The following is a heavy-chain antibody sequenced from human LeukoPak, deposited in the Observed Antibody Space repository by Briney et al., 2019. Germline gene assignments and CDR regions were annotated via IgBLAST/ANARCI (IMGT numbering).Heavy chain of an antibody. D-gene: IGHD2-2*01. CDR1: GFTFSSYW. J-gene: IGHJ4*02. V-gene: IGHV3-74*03. CDR2: ISTDGSST. CDR3: ARDRYCTTTRCSDY. Sequence: GGSLRLSCAASGFTFSSYWMHWVRQAPGKGLVWVSRISTDGSSTTYADSVKGRFTISRDNTKNTLYLEMNSLRAEDTAVYYCARDRYCTTTRCSDYWGQGTLVTVSS.